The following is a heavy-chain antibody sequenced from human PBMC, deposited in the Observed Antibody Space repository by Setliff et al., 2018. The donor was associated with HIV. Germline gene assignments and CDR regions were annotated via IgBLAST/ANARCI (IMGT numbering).Heavy chain of an antibody. D-gene: IGHD3-10*01. V-gene: IGHV1-2*02. J-gene: IGHJ6*02. Sequence: ASVKVSCKASGYTFTGHYLHWVRQAPGQGLEWLGWVNPNSGDAIYAQNFQGRVTMTRDTSINAAYMELRGLRSDDTAVYYCARNFGLSPSGKYYHYYGMDIWGQGTTVTV. CDR3: ARNFGLSPSGKYYHYYGMDI. CDR1: GYTFTGHY. CDR2: VNPNSGDA.